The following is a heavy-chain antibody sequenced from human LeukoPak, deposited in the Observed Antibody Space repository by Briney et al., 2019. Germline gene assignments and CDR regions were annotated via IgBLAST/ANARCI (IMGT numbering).Heavy chain of an antibody. CDR1: GGTFSSYA. J-gene: IGHJ4*02. V-gene: IGHV1-69*13. D-gene: IGHD3-9*01. CDR2: IIPIFGTA. Sequence: GASVKVSCKASGGTFSSYAISWVRQAPGQGLEWMGGIIPIFGTANYAQKFQGRVTITADESTSTAYMELSSLRSEDTAVYYCARDRGYYDILTGYYYFDYWGQGTLVTVSS. CDR3: ARDRGYYDILTGYYYFDY.